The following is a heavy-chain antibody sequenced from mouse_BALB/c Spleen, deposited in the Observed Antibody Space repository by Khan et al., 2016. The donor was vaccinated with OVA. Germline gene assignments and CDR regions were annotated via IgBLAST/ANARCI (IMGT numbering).Heavy chain of an antibody. Sequence: LVESGPELKKPGETVKISCKASGYTFTNYGMNWVKQAPGKGLKWMGWINTYTGEPTYTDDFKGRFAFSLETSASTAYLQINNLKNEDMATYFCARVASYWYFDVCGAGTTVTVSS. CDR2: INTYTGEP. V-gene: IGHV9-1*02. CDR3: ARVASYWYFDV. J-gene: IGHJ1*01. CDR1: GYTFTNYG.